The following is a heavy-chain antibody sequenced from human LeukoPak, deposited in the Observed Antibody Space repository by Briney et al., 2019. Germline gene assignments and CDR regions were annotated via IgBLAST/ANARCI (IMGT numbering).Heavy chain of an antibody. J-gene: IGHJ4*02. Sequence: SGTLSLTCAVYGGSFSGYYWSWIRQPPGKGLEWIGEINHSGSTNYNPSLKSRVTISVDTSKNQFSLKLSSVTAADTAVYYCARAAWYYGSGTTRIDYWGQGTLVTVSS. D-gene: IGHD3-10*01. V-gene: IGHV4-34*01. CDR3: ARAAWYYGSGTTRIDY. CDR2: INHSGST. CDR1: GGSFSGYY.